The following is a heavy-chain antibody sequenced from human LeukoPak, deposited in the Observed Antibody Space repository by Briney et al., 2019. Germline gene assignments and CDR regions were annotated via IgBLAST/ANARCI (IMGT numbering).Heavy chain of an antibody. CDR2: ISYDGSNK. Sequence: GRSLRLSCAASGFTFSSYGMHWVRQAPGKGLEWVAVISYDGSNKYYADSVMGRFTISRDNSKNTLYLQMNSLRAEDTAVYYCAKAGGSGSYYKYYFDYWGQGTLVTVSS. J-gene: IGHJ4*02. V-gene: IGHV3-30*18. CDR1: GFTFSSYG. CDR3: AKAGGSGSYYKYYFDY. D-gene: IGHD3-10*01.